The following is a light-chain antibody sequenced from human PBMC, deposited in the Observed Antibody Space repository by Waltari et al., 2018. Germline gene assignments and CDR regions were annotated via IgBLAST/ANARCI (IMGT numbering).Light chain of an antibody. CDR3: QQFDIYPIT. CDR1: QGIRSS. Sequence: DIQLTQSPSFLSASVGDRVTITCRASQGIRSSLTWYQLKPGKAPMLLIYAASTLQAGVPSRFSASGSGTDFTLTISSLQPEDFAIYYCQQFDIYPITFSGGTKVEIK. V-gene: IGKV1-9*01. J-gene: IGKJ4*01. CDR2: AAS.